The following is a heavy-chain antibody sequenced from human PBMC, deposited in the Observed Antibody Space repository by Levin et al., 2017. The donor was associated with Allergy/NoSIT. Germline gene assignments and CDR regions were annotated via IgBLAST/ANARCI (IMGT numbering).Heavy chain of an antibody. V-gene: IGHV4-31*03. CDR3: AGYCSSTSCYGDDY. CDR2: IYYSGST. Sequence: SQTLSLTCTVSGGSISSGGYYWSWIRQHPGKGLEWIGYIYYSGSTYYNPSLKSRVTISVDTSKNQFSLKLSSVTAADTAVYYCAGYCSSTSCYGDDYWGQGTLVTVSS. CDR1: GGSISSGGYY. D-gene: IGHD2-2*01. J-gene: IGHJ4*02.